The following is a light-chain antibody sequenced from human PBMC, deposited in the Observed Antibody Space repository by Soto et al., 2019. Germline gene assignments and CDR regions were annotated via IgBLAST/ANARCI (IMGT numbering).Light chain of an antibody. CDR1: QSVTSNY. Sequence: EVVMTQSPATLSVSPGEGATLSCRASQSVTSNYLAWYQQKPGKAPRLLIHGISSRATGVPDRFSGSGSGTDFTLTISRLEPEDFAVYYCQQYTAWPLTFGQGTKVDNK. CDR3: QQYTAWPLT. J-gene: IGKJ1*01. CDR2: GIS. V-gene: IGKV3-20*01.